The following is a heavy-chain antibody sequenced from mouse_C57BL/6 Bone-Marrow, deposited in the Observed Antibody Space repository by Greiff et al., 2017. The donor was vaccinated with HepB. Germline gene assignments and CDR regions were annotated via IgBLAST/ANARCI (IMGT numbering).Heavy chain of an antibody. D-gene: IGHD1-2*01. Sequence: EVKLMESGGGLVQPGRSLRLSCATSGFTFSDFYMEWVRQAPGKGLEWIAASRSKANDYTTDYSSSVKGRFIVSRDTSQSKLYLQMNALRAEDTAIYSCARDAGYHYFDYWGQGTTLTVSS. CDR1: GFTFSDFY. V-gene: IGHV7-1*01. CDR2: SRSKANDYTT. CDR3: ARDAGYHYFDY. J-gene: IGHJ2*01.